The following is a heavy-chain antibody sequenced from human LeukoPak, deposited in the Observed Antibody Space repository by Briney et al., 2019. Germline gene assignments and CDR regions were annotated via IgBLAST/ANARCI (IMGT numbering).Heavy chain of an antibody. Sequence: PSETLSLTCTVSGDSISSGDYYWGWIRQPPGKGLEWIAYIYYNGITYYNPSLKSRVTISVDTSKNQFSLKLSSVTAADTAVYYCARGLRVVVISAFDIWGQGTRVTVSS. CDR3: ARGLRVVVISAFDI. CDR1: GDSISSGDYY. V-gene: IGHV4-30-4*01. J-gene: IGHJ3*02. CDR2: IYYNGIT. D-gene: IGHD3-22*01.